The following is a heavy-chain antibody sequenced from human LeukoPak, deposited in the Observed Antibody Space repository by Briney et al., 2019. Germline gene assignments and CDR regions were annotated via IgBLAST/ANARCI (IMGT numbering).Heavy chain of an antibody. CDR3: ARVGRIVLVTAIPDAFDI. D-gene: IGHD2-21*02. J-gene: IGHJ3*02. Sequence: GGSLRLSCSASGFTFSNYAMHWVRQAPGKGLEYVSLIISNGGSTHYADSVKGRFTISRDNSKNTLYLQMSSLRSEDTAVYYCARVGRIVLVTAIPDAFDIWGQGTMVTVSS. CDR2: IISNGGST. V-gene: IGHV3-64D*09. CDR1: GFTFSNYA.